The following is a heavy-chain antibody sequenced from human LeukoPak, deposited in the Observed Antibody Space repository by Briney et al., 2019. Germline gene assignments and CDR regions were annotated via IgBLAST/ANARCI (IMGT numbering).Heavy chain of an antibody. V-gene: IGHV3-15*01. J-gene: IGHJ4*02. Sequence: GGSLRLSCAASGFTFSNAWMSWVRQAPGKGLEWVGRIKRKTDGRTTDYAAPVKGRFTISRDDSKNTLYLQISSLKMEDTAVYYCTTEGYSYGYFVDYWGQGTLVIVSS. CDR1: GFTFSNAW. CDR2: IKRKTDGRTT. CDR3: TTEGYSYGYFVDY. D-gene: IGHD5-18*01.